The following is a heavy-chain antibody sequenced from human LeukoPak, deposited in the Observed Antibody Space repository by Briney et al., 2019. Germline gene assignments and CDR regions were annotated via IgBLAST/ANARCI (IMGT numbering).Heavy chain of an antibody. CDR3: ARAYYIASARYYFDY. Sequence: GGSLRLSCAASGFTFSDYYMSWIRQAPGKGLEWVSYISSSGSTIYYADSVKGRFTISRDNAKNSLYLQMNSLRAEDTAMYYCARAYYIASARYYFDYWGQGTLVTVSS. J-gene: IGHJ4*02. CDR2: ISSSGSTI. D-gene: IGHD2-8*01. V-gene: IGHV3-11*04. CDR1: GFTFSDYY.